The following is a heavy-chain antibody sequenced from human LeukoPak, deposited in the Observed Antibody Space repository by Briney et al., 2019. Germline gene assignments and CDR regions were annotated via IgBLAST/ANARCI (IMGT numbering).Heavy chain of an antibody. CDR3: AREITTTDYFDY. Sequence: PSETLSLTCAVSGGSISSGGYSWSWIRQPPGKGLEWIGYIYYSGSTNSNPSLKSRVTISVDTSKNQFSLRLSSVTAADTAVYYCAREITTTDYFDYWGQGTLFTVSS. CDR1: GGSISSGGYS. CDR2: IYYSGST. V-gene: IGHV4-61*08. D-gene: IGHD3-22*01. J-gene: IGHJ4*02.